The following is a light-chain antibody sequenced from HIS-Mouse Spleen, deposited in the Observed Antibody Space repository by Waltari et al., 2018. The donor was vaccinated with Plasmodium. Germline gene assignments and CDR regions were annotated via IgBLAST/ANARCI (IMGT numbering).Light chain of an antibody. V-gene: IGLV3-19*01. CDR1: SLRSSY. CDR2: GKT. Sequence: FKLTQALAVSVAWGRTVRFTSQGASLRSSYASWYQQKPGQAPVLVSYGKTNRPAGIPDRFSGASSGNTVSLTITGAQAEDEADYYCNSRDSSGNHLVFGGGTKLTVL. J-gene: IGLJ2*01. CDR3: NSRDSSGNHLV.